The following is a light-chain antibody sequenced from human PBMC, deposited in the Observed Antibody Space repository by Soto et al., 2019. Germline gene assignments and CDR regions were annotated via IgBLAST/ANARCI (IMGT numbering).Light chain of an antibody. J-gene: IGKJ4*01. CDR3: QQYNNWPLT. V-gene: IGKV3-15*01. Sequence: ILMTQSPSTLSVSPGERATLSCRASQSVSSNLAWSQQKPGQAPRLLIYGASTRATGIPARFSGSGSGTECTLTLSRLQSEDFAVYYCQQYNNWPLTFGGGTKVEIK. CDR1: QSVSSN. CDR2: GAS.